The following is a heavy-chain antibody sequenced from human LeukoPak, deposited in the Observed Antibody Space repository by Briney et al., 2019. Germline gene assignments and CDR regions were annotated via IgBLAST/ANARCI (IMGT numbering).Heavy chain of an antibody. D-gene: IGHD1-1*01. CDR2: ISFDGKNK. J-gene: IGHJ4*02. CDR3: VRPMTTTRNFEH. CDR1: GFTFSSQP. Sequence: GRSLRLSCAASGFTFSSQPMHWVRQTPGKGLEWVALISFDGKNKFYGDSVIGRFTISRDNTKNTLFLHMNSLRAEDMGVYYCVRPMTTTRNFEHWGQGTLVTVSS. V-gene: IGHV3-30*03.